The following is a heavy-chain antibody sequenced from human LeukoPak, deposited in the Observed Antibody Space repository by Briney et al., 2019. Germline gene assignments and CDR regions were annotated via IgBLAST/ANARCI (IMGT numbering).Heavy chain of an antibody. CDR1: GFTLSDHY. J-gene: IGHJ4*02. CDR2: TRNKANSYTT. CDR3: TGARGTYRQFDY. Sequence: PGGSLRLSCATSGFTLSDHYMDWVRQAPGKGLEWAARTRNKANSYTTEYAASVKGRFTISRDDSKNSLNLQMNSLKTEDTAVYYCTGARGTYRQFDYWGQGTLVTVSS. V-gene: IGHV3-72*01. D-gene: IGHD3-16*02.